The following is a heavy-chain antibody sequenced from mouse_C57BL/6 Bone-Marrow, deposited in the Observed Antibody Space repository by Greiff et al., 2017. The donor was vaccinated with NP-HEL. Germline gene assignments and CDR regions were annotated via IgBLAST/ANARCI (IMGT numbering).Heavy chain of an antibody. V-gene: IGHV1-15*01. CDR1: GYTFTDYE. CDR3: TRPDSSGSAWFAY. Sequence: VQLQQSGAELVRPGASVTLSCKASGYTFTDYEMHWVKQTPVHGLEWIGAIDPETGGTAYNQKFKGKAILTADKSSSTAYMALRSLTSEDSAVYYCTRPDSSGSAWFAYWGQGTLVTVSA. CDR2: IDPETGGT. D-gene: IGHD3-2*02. J-gene: IGHJ3*01.